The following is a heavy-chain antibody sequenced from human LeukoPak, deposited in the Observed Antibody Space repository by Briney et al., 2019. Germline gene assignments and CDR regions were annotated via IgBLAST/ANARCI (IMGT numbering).Heavy chain of an antibody. CDR1: GFTFSSYW. CDR2: ISGSGGST. V-gene: IGHV3-23*01. D-gene: IGHD2-21*02. Sequence: GGSLRLSCAASGFTFSSYWMSWVRQAPGKGLEWVSAISGSGGSTYYADSVKGRFTISRDNSKNTLYLQMNSLRAEDTAVYYCAKDLRAYCGGDCYSSSDLDYWGQGTLVTVSS. CDR3: AKDLRAYCGGDCYSSSDLDY. J-gene: IGHJ4*02.